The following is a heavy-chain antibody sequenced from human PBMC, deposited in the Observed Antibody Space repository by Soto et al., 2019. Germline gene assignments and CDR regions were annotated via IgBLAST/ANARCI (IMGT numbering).Heavy chain of an antibody. CDR2: ISGSGGST. D-gene: IGHD3-22*01. CDR3: AKHYYYDSSGYPWDY. CDR1: GFTFSSYA. Sequence: EVQLLESGGGLVQPGGSLRLSCAASGFTFSSYAMSWVRQAPGKGLEWVSAISGSGGSTYYADSVKGRFTISRDNSKNALYLQMNSLRAEDTAVYYCAKHYYYDSSGYPWDYWGQGTLVTVSS. V-gene: IGHV3-23*01. J-gene: IGHJ4*02.